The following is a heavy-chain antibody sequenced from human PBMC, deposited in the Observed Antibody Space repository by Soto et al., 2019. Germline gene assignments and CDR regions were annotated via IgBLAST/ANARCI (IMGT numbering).Heavy chain of an antibody. CDR1: GFTFSSYA. V-gene: IGHV3-23*01. CDR3: AKDPRLLLYFDWPRTDPCFAY. D-gene: IGHD3-9*01. CDR2: ISGSGGST. Sequence: VQLLESGGGLVQPGGSLRLSCAASGFTFSSYAMSWVRQAPGKGLEWVSAISGSGGSTYYADSVKGRFTISRDSWKSTVYLQMNSRRAEDKSVYYCAKDPRLLLYFDWPRTDPCFAYWGQGTLVTVS. J-gene: IGHJ4*02.